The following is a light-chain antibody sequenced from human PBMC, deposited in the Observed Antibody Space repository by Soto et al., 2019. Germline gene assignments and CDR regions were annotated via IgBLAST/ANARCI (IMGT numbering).Light chain of an antibody. CDR1: QSVSSSH. Sequence: EIVLTQSPGTLSLSPGERATLSCRASQSVSSSHLAWYQQKPGQAPRLLIYGASSRATGIPDRFSGSGSGTDFTLTISSLQSDDFAVYYCQQYNNWPWTFGQGTKVDIK. CDR2: GAS. CDR3: QQYNNWPWT. J-gene: IGKJ1*01. V-gene: IGKV3-20*01.